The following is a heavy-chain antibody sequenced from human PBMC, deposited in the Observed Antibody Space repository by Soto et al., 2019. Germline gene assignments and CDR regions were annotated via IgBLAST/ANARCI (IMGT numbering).Heavy chain of an antibody. CDR2: ITKSGGAI. V-gene: IGHV3-64D*06. CDR1: GFTFSNYA. D-gene: IGHD6-19*01. CDR3: VKTSGWYDY. Sequence: GGSLRLSCSASGFTFSNYAMNWVRQAPGKGLEYVSAITKSGGAIYYADSVKGRFTICRDNSKNTLYLQMSSLRTEDTAVYYCVKTSGWYDYWGQGTLVTVSS. J-gene: IGHJ4*02.